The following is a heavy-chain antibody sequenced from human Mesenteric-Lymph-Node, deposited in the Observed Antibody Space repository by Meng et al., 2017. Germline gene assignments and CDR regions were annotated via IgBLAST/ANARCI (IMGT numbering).Heavy chain of an antibody. CDR2: VSQTGST. CDR3: ATNKNKKIDY. Sequence: QVQLQESGPGLVKPSETLSLTCAVSGGSISTYYWSWIRQPPGKGLEWIGEVSQTGSTNYNPSLKSRVTISADKSKNQFSLKLRSVTPADTAVYYCATNKNKKIDYWGQGTLVTVSS. J-gene: IGHJ4*02. V-gene: IGHV4-59*12. D-gene: IGHD2/OR15-2a*01. CDR1: GGSISTYY.